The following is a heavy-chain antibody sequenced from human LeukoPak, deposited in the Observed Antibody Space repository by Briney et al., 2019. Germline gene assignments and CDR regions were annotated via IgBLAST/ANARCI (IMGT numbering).Heavy chain of an antibody. CDR3: AKQVVVTANYYYYGMDV. CDR2: ISGSGGST. D-gene: IGHD2-21*02. CDR1: GFTFSSYA. V-gene: IGHV3-23*01. J-gene: IGHJ6*02. Sequence: GVSLRLSCAASGFTFSSYAMSWVRQAPGKGLEWVSAISGSGGSTYYADSVKGRFTISRDNSKNTLYLQMNSLRAEDTAVYYCAKQVVVTANYYYYGMDVWDQGTTVTVSS.